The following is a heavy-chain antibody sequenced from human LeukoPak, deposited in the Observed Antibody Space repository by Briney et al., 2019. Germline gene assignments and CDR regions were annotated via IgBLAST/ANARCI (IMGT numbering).Heavy chain of an antibody. CDR2: ISSSGDST. CDR1: GFTFSSYA. V-gene: IGHV3-23*01. D-gene: IGHD3-22*01. Sequence: GGSLRLSCAASGFTFSSYAVSWVRQAPGKGLEWVSSISSSGDSTYYADSVKGRFTISRDDSKNTLYLQMNSLRAEDTAVYCCAKDRNYSDSSAYYDYWGQGTLVTVSS. CDR3: AKDRNYSDSSAYYDY. J-gene: IGHJ4*02.